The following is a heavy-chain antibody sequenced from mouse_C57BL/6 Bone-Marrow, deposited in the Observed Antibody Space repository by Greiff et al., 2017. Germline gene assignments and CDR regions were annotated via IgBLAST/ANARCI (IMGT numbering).Heavy chain of an antibody. J-gene: IGHJ3*01. CDR3: ARTYYNNSRFAC. CDR2: IDPSDSYT. CDR1: GYTFTSYW. D-gene: IGHD2-5*01. Sequence: VQLQQPGAELVRPGTSVKLSCKASGYTFTSYWMHWVKQRPGQGLEWIGVIDPSDSYTNYNQKFKGKATLTVDTSSSTAYMQHSSLTSEDSAVYYWARTYYNNSRFACWGQGTLVTVSA. V-gene: IGHV1-59*01.